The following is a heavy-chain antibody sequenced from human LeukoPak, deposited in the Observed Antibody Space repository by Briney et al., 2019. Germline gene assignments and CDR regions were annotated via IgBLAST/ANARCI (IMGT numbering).Heavy chain of an antibody. D-gene: IGHD6-13*01. J-gene: IGHJ4*02. CDR3: ARDQNMIAAAGTLYY. CDR1: GYTFTGYY. V-gene: IGHV1-2*02. CDR2: INPNSGGT. Sequence: ASVKLSCKASGYTFTGYYMHWVRQAPGQGLEWMGWINPNSGGTNYAQKFQGRVTMTRDTSISTAYMELSRLRSDDTAVYYCARDQNMIAAAGTLYYWGQGTLVTVSS.